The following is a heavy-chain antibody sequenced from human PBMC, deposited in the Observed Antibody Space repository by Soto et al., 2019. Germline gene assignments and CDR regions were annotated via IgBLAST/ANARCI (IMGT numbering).Heavy chain of an antibody. CDR1: GFTFSDHQ. V-gene: IGHV3-53*01. J-gene: IGHJ4*02. Sequence: EVQLVEAGGGLIQPGGSLRLSCAASGFTFSDHQMNWVRQAPGRGLEWVSVIYSSGTTYYGDSVKGRFTISRDNSKNTLYLQMNSLRNEDTALYDCARAGSPFHSDSTGYWGFDYWGQGTLVTVSS. CDR2: IYSSGTT. D-gene: IGHD3-9*01. CDR3: ARAGSPFHSDSTGYWGFDY.